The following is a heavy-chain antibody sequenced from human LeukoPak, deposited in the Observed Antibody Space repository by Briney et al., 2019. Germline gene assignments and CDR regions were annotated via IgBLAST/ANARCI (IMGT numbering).Heavy chain of an antibody. CDR3: ARNYDILTGYCFDY. J-gene: IGHJ4*02. V-gene: IGHV3-48*02. Sequence: PGGSLRLSCAASGFTFSSYSMNWVRQAPGKGLEWVSYISSSSSTIYYADSVKGRFTISRDNAKNSLYLQMNSLRDEDTAVYYCARNYDILTGYCFDYWGQGTLATVSS. CDR1: GFTFSSYS. CDR2: ISSSSSTI. D-gene: IGHD3-9*01.